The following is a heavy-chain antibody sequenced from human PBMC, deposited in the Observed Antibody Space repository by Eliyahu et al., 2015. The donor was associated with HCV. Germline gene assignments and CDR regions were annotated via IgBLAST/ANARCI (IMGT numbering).Heavy chain of an antibody. CDR1: GGSISSXY. J-gene: IGHJ5*02. Sequence: QVQLQESGPGLVKPSETLSLTCTVSGGSISSXYWSWIRQPPGKGLEWIGYIHYSGSTNYNPSLKSRVTMSVDTSKNQFSLKLSSVTAADTAVYYCASGGGGIAVAGTGGWFDPWGQGTLVTVSS. D-gene: IGHD6-19*01. V-gene: IGHV4-59*01. CDR3: ASGGGGIAVAGTGGWFDP. CDR2: IHYSGST.